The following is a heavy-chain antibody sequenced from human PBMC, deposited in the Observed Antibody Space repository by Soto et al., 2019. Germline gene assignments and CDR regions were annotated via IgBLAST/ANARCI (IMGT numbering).Heavy chain of an antibody. CDR2: IIPISGAA. V-gene: IGHV1-69*06. Sequence: SVKVSCKASGGTFSNYVVNWVRQAPGQGLEWMGRIIPISGAANYAQKFQGRVTITADKSTSTSYMELSSLRSEDTAEYYCARDMTRTVVPYFDFWGQGTLVTVSS. CDR3: ARDMTRTVVPYFDF. D-gene: IGHD1-7*01. J-gene: IGHJ4*02. CDR1: GGTFSNYV.